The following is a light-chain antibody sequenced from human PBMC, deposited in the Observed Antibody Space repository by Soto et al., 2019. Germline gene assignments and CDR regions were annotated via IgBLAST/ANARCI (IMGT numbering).Light chain of an antibody. J-gene: IGLJ3*02. Sequence: QSALTQPPSASGSPGQSVTISCTGTSSDVGAYKYVSWYQQYPGKAPKLMIYEVTKRPSGVPDRFSDSKSGNTASLTVSGLQAEDEADYYCTSYVGNDIWVFGGGTKVTV. V-gene: IGLV2-8*01. CDR1: SSDVGAYKY. CDR2: EVT. CDR3: TSYVGNDIWV.